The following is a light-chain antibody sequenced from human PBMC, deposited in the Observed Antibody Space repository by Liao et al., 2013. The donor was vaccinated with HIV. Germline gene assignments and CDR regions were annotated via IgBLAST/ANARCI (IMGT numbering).Light chain of an antibody. Sequence: SYELTQPPSLSVAPGETARVTCAGNDIGGKSVHWYQQKPGQSPKLVIYQDDKRPSGVPARFSGSNSDNRATLTVTGTQEVDEGVYFCQAWDGDTAVFGTGTRVTVL. CDR3: QAWDGDTAV. CDR1: DIGGKS. J-gene: IGLJ1*01. CDR2: QDD. V-gene: IGLV3-9*01.